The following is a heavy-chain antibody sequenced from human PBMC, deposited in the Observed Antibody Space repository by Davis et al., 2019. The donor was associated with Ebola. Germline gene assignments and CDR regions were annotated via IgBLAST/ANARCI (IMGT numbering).Heavy chain of an antibody. CDR3: ALAGK. J-gene: IGHJ4*02. D-gene: IGHD3-3*02. V-gene: IGHV3-7*01. Sequence: GESLKISCAASGFSSSSQWTSWVRQAPGMGLEWVANIKEDGSVKSYVDSVKGRFTISRDNAKNSLYLQMTSLRVEDTAAYYCALAGKWGQGTLVIVSS. CDR1: GFSSSSQW. CDR2: IKEDGSVK.